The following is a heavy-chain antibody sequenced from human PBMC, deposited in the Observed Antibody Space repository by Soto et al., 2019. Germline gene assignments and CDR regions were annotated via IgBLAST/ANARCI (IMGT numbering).Heavy chain of an antibody. V-gene: IGHV1-18*01. J-gene: IGHJ3*02. CDR2: ISAYNGNT. CDR1: GYTFTSYG. Sequence: ASVKVSCKASGYTFTSYGISWVRQAPGQGLEWMGWISAYNGNTNYAQKLQGRVTMTTDTSTSTAYMELRSLRSDDTAVYYCASQSPGGSGYYAFDIWGQGTMVTVSS. D-gene: IGHD3-3*01. CDR3: ASQSPGGSGYYAFDI.